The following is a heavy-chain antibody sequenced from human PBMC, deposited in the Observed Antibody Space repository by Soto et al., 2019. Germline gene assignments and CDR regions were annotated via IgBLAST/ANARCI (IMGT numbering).Heavy chain of an antibody. D-gene: IGHD2-2*01. Sequence: QVQLVQSGAEVKKPGSSVKVSCKASGDTFNTYSISWVRQAPGQGLEWMGGIIPIFGTANYAHNFQDRVTITADASTNTAYMDLSGLRTDDTAVYYCARDPCICTTCFHDNSGQGTLVTVSS. CDR2: IIPIFGTA. CDR1: GDTFNTYS. V-gene: IGHV1-69*12. CDR3: ARDPCICTTCFHDN. J-gene: IGHJ4*02.